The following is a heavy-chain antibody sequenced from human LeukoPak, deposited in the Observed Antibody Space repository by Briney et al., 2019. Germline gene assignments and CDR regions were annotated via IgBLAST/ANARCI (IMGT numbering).Heavy chain of an antibody. CDR3: ARDGGLIVVVPAAIRGYYGMDV. CDR1: GFTVSSNY. J-gene: IGHJ6*02. D-gene: IGHD2-2*01. V-gene: IGHV3-64D*06. CDR2: ISSNGGST. Sequence: SGGSLRLSCAASGFTVSSNYMSWVRQAPGKGLEYVSAISSNGGSTYYADSVKGRFTISRDNSKNTLYLQMSSLRAEDTAVYYCARDGGLIVVVPAAIRGYYGMDVWGQGTTVTVSS.